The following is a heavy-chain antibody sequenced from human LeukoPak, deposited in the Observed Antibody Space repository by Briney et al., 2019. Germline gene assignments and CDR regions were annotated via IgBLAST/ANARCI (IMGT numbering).Heavy chain of an antibody. CDR3: ASRHDPTVTTNAFDI. CDR2: IYYSGST. V-gene: IGHV4-59*01. J-gene: IGHJ3*02. CDR1: GGSISSYY. D-gene: IGHD4-17*01. Sequence: SETLSLTCTVSGGSISSYYWSWIRQPPGKGLEWIGYIYYSGSTNYNPSLKSRVTISVDTSKNQFSLKLSSVTAADTAVYYCASRHDPTVTTNAFDIWGQGTMVTVSS.